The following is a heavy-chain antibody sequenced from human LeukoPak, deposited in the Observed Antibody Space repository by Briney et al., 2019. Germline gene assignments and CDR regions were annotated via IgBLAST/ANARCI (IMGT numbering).Heavy chain of an antibody. J-gene: IGHJ4*02. D-gene: IGHD2-15*01. V-gene: IGHV1-69*06. CDR1: GGTFSSYA. Sequence: ASVKVSCKASGGTFSSYAISWVRQAPGQGLEWMGGIIPIFGTANYAQRFQGRVTITADKSTSTAYMELSSLRSEDTAVYYCAILGYCSGGSCYSADYWGQGTLVTVSS. CDR3: AILGYCSGGSCYSADY. CDR2: IIPIFGTA.